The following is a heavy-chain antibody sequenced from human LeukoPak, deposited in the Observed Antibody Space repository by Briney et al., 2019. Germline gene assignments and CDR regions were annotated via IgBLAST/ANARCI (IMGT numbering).Heavy chain of an antibody. CDR1: GGSMSSHY. V-gene: IGHV4-59*11. Sequence: SETLSLTCTVSGGSMSSHYWSWIRQPPGKGLEWIGYIYYSGSTNYNPSLKSRVTISVDTSKNQFSLKLSSVTAADTAVYYCARGDSFDYWGQGTLVAVSS. CDR2: IYYSGST. CDR3: ARGDSFDY. J-gene: IGHJ4*02.